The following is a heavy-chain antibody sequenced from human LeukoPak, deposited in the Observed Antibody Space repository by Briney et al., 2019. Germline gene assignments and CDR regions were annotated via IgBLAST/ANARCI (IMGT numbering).Heavy chain of an antibody. V-gene: IGHV4-34*01. CDR1: GGSISSYY. J-gene: IGHJ4*02. D-gene: IGHD3-10*01. CDR2: INHSGST. CDR3: ARGYGGDY. Sequence: SETLSLTCTVSGGSISSYYWSWIRQPPGKGLEWIGEINHSGSTSYNPSLKSRVTISVDTSKNQFSLKLSSVTAADTAVYYCARGYGGDYWGQGTLVTVSS.